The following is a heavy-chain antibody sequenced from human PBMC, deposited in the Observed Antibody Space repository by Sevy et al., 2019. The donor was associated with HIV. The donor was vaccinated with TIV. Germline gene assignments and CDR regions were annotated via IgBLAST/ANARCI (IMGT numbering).Heavy chain of an antibody. J-gene: IGHJ6*03. CDR3: AKSGITMIVDKGYYYMDV. CDR1: AFTFSSYA. Sequence: GGSLRLSCAASAFTFSSYAMSWVRQAPGKGLEWVSAISGSGGSTYYADSVKGRFTVSRDNSKNTLYLQMNSLRAEDTAVDYCAKSGITMIVDKGYYYMDVWGKGTTVTVSS. CDR2: ISGSGGST. V-gene: IGHV3-23*01. D-gene: IGHD3-22*01.